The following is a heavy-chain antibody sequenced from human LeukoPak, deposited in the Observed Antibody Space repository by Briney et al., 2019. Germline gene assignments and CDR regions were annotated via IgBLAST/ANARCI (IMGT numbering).Heavy chain of an antibody. D-gene: IGHD3-10*01. CDR2: IIPIFGTA. Sequence: SVKVSCKASGGTFSSYAISWVRQAPGQGLEWMGGIIPIFGTANYAQKFQGRVTITADKSTSTAYMELSSLRSEDTAVYYCARAFIKQGYYYYYMDVWGKGTTVTISS. J-gene: IGHJ6*03. CDR1: GGTFSSYA. V-gene: IGHV1-69*06. CDR3: ARAFIKQGYYYYYMDV.